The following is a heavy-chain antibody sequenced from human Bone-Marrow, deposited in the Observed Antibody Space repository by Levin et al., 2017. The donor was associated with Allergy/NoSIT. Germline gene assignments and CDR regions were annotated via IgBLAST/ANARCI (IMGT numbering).Heavy chain of an antibody. V-gene: IGHV4-34*01. CDR1: GGSFSGYY. J-gene: IGHJ4*02. CDR3: ARGRYGQPQPLNY. CDR2: INHSGST. D-gene: IGHD3-10*01. Sequence: SQTLSLTCAVYGGSFSGYYWSWIRQPPGKGLEWIGEINHSGSTNYNPSLKSRVTISVDTSKNQFSLKLSSVTAADTAVYYCARGRYGQPQPLNYWGQGTLVTVSS.